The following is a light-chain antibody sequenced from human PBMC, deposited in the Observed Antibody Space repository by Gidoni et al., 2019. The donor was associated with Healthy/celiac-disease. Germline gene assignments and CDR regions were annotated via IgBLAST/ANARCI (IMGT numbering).Light chain of an antibody. CDR2: LGS. Sequence: DIVMTQSPLSRPVTPGEQASIACRSSQSLLHSNGYNYLDWYLQKPGQSPQLLIYLGSNRASGVPDRFSGSGSGTDFTLTISRVEAEDVGVYYCMQALQTPRTFGQXTKLEIK. CDR1: QSLLHSNGYNY. J-gene: IGKJ2*02. CDR3: MQALQTPRT. V-gene: IGKV2-28*01.